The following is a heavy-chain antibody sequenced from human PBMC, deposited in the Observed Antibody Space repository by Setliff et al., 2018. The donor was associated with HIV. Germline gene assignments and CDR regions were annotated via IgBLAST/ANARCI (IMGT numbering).Heavy chain of an antibody. V-gene: IGHV5-51*01. Sequence: PGESLKISCRASGYAFDNYWIGWVRQMPGKGLEWMGVIYPGDPVTRYGPSFQGQVTISADRSISTAYLQWSSLRASDTAVYYCAKRRRAPGTADLEAFWGQGTLVTVSS. CDR2: IYPGDPVT. J-gene: IGHJ4*02. D-gene: IGHD2-21*02. CDR1: GYAFDNYW. CDR3: AKRRRAPGTADLEAF.